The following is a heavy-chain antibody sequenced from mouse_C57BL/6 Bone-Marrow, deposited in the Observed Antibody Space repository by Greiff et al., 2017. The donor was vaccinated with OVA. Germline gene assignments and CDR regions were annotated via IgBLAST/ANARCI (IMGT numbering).Heavy chain of an antibody. CDR3: ARKTGTRAMDY. CDR2: IWSGGGT. CDR1: GFSLTSYG. V-gene: IGHV2-2*01. Sequence: VQLMESGPGLVQPSQSLSITCTVSGFSLTSYGVHWVRQSPGKGLEWLGVIWSGGGTDYNAAFISRLSISKDNSKSQVCFKMNSLQADDTAIYYCARKTGTRAMDYWGQGTSVTVSS. D-gene: IGHD4-1*01. J-gene: IGHJ4*01.